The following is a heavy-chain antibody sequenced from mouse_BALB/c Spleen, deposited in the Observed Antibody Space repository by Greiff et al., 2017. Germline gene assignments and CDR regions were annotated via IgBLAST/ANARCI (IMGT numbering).Heavy chain of an antibody. CDR3: ARHTTVAYAMDY. Sequence: EVKLEESGGGLVKPGGSLKLSCAASGFTFSSYAMSWVRQTPEKRLEWVATISSGGSYTYYPDSVKGRFTISRDNAKNTLYLQMSSLRSEDTAMYYCARHTTVAYAMDYWGQGTSVTVSS. D-gene: IGHD1-1*01. V-gene: IGHV5-9-3*01. CDR1: GFTFSSYA. J-gene: IGHJ4*01. CDR2: ISSGGSYT.